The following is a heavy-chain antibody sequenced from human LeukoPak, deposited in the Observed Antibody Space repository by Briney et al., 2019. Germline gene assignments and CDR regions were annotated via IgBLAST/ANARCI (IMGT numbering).Heavy chain of an antibody. J-gene: IGHJ4*02. CDR3: ARTATISVVRGPDPIGYFDY. Sequence: SGPTLVNPTQTLTLTCTFSGFSLSTRGVGMGWIRQPPGKALEWLSLIYWDDDKRHSPSLKSRLAITKDTSKHQVVLTMTTMDPVDAATYYCARTATISVVRGPDPIGYFDYWGQGNLVTVSS. V-gene: IGHV2-5*02. D-gene: IGHD3-10*01. CDR2: IYWDDDK. CDR1: GFSLSTRGVG.